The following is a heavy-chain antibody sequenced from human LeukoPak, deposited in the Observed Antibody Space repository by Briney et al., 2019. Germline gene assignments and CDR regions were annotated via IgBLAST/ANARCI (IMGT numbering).Heavy chain of an antibody. CDR3: ARDLTSKYCTDY. CDR2: ISDDGRRK. V-gene: IGHV3-30*03. Sequence: GGSLRLSCAASGFTFSDDGIHVVRQAPGKGLEWVTYISDDGRRKYYADSVKGRFTISRDNSKNTMYLEMSSLRGEDTAVYYCARDLTSKYCTDYWGQGTLVTVSS. J-gene: IGHJ4*02. D-gene: IGHD2-8*02. CDR1: GFTFSDDG.